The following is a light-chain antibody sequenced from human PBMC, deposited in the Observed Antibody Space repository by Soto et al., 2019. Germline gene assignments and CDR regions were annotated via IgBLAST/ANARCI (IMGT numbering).Light chain of an antibody. CDR3: CSYAGSSTPSYV. CDR2: EGS. Sequence: QSALTQPASVSGSPGQSITISCTGTSSDVGSYNLVSWYQHHPGKAPKLIIYEGSKRPSGISNRFSGSKSGNTASLAISGLQAEDEADYYCCSYAGSSTPSYVFGSGTKVTLL. V-gene: IGLV2-23*01. CDR1: SSDVGSYNL. J-gene: IGLJ1*01.